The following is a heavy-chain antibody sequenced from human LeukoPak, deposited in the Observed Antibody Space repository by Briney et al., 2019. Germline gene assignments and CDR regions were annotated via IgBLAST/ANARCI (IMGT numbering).Heavy chain of an antibody. CDR3: AKVSTTAEYFQH. J-gene: IGHJ1*01. Sequence: GGSLRLSCAASGCTFSSYAMSWVRQAPGHGLEWVSVISGSGGSTYYAYSVKGRFATSRDNSKHKLYLQMNSLRAEDTAVYYCAKVSTTAEYFQHWGQGTLVTVSS. D-gene: IGHD2-2*01. CDR2: ISGSGGST. V-gene: IGHV3-23*01. CDR1: GCTFSSYA.